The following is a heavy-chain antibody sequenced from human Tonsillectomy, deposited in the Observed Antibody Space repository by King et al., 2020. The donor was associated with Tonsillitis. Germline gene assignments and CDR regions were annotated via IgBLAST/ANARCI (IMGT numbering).Heavy chain of an antibody. CDR3: ARDREWGGYQPLEGYNWFDP. CDR1: GFTFSSYA. CDR2: ISYDGSNK. V-gene: IGHV3-30-3*01. J-gene: IGHJ5*02. Sequence: VQLVESGGGVVQPGRSLRLSCAASGFTFSSYAMHWVRQAPGKGLEWVAIISYDGSNKYYADSVKGRFTISRDNSKNTLSLQMNSLRTEDTAVYYCARDREWGGYQPLEGYNWFDPWGQGTLVTVSS. D-gene: IGHD5-12*01.